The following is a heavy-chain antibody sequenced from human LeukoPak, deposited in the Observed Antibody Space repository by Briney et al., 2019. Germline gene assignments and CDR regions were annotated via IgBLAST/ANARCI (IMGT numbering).Heavy chain of an antibody. V-gene: IGHV3-23*01. D-gene: IGHD2-2*01. Sequence: PGGSLRLSCAASGFTFSSYAMSWVRQAPGKGLEWVSAISGSGGSTYYADSMKGRFTISRDNSKNTLYLQMNSLRAEDTAVYYCAKDGRLGYCSSTSCYPDYWGQGTLVTVSS. J-gene: IGHJ4*02. CDR2: ISGSGGST. CDR3: AKDGRLGYCSSTSCYPDY. CDR1: GFTFSSYA.